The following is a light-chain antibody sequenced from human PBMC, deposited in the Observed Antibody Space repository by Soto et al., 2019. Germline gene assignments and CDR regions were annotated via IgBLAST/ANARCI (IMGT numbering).Light chain of an antibody. V-gene: IGKV1-9*01. J-gene: IGKJ5*01. CDR1: QGISSY. CDR2: AAS. Sequence: IQLTQSPSSLSASVGDRVTITCRASQGISSYLASYQQKPGKAPKLLIYAASTLQSGVPSRFSGSGSGTDFTLTISSLQPEDFATYYCQQLNSYPITFGQGTRLEIE. CDR3: QQLNSYPIT.